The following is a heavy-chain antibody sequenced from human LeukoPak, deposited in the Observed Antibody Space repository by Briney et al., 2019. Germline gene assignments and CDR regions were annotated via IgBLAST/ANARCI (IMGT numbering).Heavy chain of an antibody. CDR3: ARTRYYYNSRSYGAPYYFDY. D-gene: IGHD3-10*01. CDR2: IYYSGST. CDR1: GDSISSSRYF. V-gene: IGHV4-39*01. Sequence: SETLSLTCTVSGDSISSSRYFWGWIRQPPGKGLEWIGSIYYSGSTYYNPSLKSRVTISVDTSKNQFSLKLSSVTAADTAVYYCARTRYYYNSRSYGAPYYFDYWGKGTLVTVSS. J-gene: IGHJ4*02.